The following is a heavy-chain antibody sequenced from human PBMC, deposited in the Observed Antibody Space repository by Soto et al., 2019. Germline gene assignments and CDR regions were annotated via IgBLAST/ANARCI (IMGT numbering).Heavy chain of an antibody. CDR2: IYYSGST. CDR1: GGSISSGGYY. Sequence: PSETLSLTCTVSGGSISSGGYYWSWIRQHPGKGLEWIGYIYYSGSTYYNPSLKSRVTISVDTSKNQFSLKLSSVTAADTAVYYCARGPPYDFWSAYYDYYYYGMDVWGQGTTVTVSS. CDR3: ARGPPYDFWSAYYDYYYYGMDV. D-gene: IGHD3-3*01. V-gene: IGHV4-31*03. J-gene: IGHJ6*02.